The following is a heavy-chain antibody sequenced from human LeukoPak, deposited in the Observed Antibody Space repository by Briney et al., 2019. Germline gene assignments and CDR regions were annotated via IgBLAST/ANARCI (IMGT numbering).Heavy chain of an antibody. D-gene: IGHD2-8*01. J-gene: IGHJ6*02. CDR2: INHSGST. V-gene: IGHV4-34*01. Sequence: PSETLSLTCAVYGGSFSGYYWSGIRQPPGKGLEWIGEINHSGSTNYNPSLKSRVTISVDTSKNQFSLKLSSVTAAETAVYYCARRMVYAIRLGMDVWGQGTTVTVSS. CDR1: GGSFSGYY. CDR3: ARRMVYAIRLGMDV.